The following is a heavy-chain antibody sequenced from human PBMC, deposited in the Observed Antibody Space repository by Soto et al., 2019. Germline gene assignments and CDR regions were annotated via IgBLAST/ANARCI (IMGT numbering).Heavy chain of an antibody. V-gene: IGHV2-5*02. J-gene: IGHJ6*02. CDR1: GFSLSTSGVG. CDR3: AYLPCSGGSCYWFSYSGMDV. Sequence: QITLKESGPTLVKPTQPLTLTCTFSGFSLSTSGVGVAWIRQPPGKALEWLALIYWDDDKRYRPSLETRLTSTKDPSKNQVVRTMTNMDSVDTATYYCAYLPCSGGSCYWFSYSGMDVWGQGTTVTVSS. D-gene: IGHD2-15*01. CDR2: IYWDDDK.